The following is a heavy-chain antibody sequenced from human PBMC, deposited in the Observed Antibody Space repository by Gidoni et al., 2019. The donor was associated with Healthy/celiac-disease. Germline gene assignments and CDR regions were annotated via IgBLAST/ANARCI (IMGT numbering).Heavy chain of an antibody. CDR3: AKDTDYGAYYYYGMDV. J-gene: IGHJ6*02. V-gene: IGHV3-9*01. CDR2: ISWNSGSI. Sequence: EVQLAESGGGLVQPGRSLRHSCAASGFTFNDYAMHWVRQAPGKGLEWVSGISWNSGSIGYADSVKGRFTISRDNAKNSLYLQMNSLRAEDTALYYCAKDTDYGAYYYYGMDVWGQGTTVTVSS. CDR1: GFTFNDYA. D-gene: IGHD4-17*01.